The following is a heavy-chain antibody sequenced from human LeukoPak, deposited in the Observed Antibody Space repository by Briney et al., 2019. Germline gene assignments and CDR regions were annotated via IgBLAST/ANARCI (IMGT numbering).Heavy chain of an antibody. Sequence: SETLSLTCTVSGGSISSGSYYWSWIRQPAGKGLEWIGRLYTSGSTNYNPSLKSRVTISVDTSKNQFSLKLSSVTAADTAVYYCATDDASDGSGRHFDYWGQGTLVTASS. CDR3: ATDDASDGSGRHFDY. CDR2: LYTSGST. V-gene: IGHV4-61*02. CDR1: GGSISSGSYY. D-gene: IGHD3-10*01. J-gene: IGHJ4*02.